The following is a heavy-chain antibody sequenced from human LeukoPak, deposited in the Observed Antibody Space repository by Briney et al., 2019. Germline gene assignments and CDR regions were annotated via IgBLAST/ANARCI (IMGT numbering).Heavy chain of an antibody. CDR3: ARLPQGSSSWWDY. V-gene: IGHV4-59*08. CDR1: GGSISSYY. D-gene: IGHD6-13*01. J-gene: IGHJ4*02. Sequence: SETLSLTCTVSGGSISSYYWSWIRQPPGQGLEWIGYIYYSGSTNYNPSLKSRVTISVDTSKNQFSLKLSSVTAADTAVYYCARLPQGSSSWWDYWGQGTLVTVSS. CDR2: IYYSGST.